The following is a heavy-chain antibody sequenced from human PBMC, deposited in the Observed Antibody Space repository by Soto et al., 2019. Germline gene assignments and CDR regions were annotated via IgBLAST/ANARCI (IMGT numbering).Heavy chain of an antibody. CDR2: IKQDGSEK. Sequence: EVQLVESGGGLVQPGGSLRLSCAASGFTFSSYWMSWVRQAPGKGLEWVANIKQDGSEKYYVDSVKGRFTISRDNAKNSLYLQMNSLRAEDTAVYYCARVSIGYCSSTSCSPVYMDVWGKGTTVTVSS. V-gene: IGHV3-7*01. CDR3: ARVSIGYCSSTSCSPVYMDV. J-gene: IGHJ6*03. CDR1: GFTFSSYW. D-gene: IGHD2-2*01.